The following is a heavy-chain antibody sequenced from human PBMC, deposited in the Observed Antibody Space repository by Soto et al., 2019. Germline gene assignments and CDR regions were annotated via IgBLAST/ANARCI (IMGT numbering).Heavy chain of an antibody. Sequence: SETLSLTCTVSGGSISSGGYYWSWIRQHPGKGLEWIGYIYYSGSTYYNPSLKSRVTISVDTSKNQFSLKLSSVTAADTAVYYCARDKPLSGYSFDYWGQGTLVTVDS. CDR1: GGSISSGGYY. D-gene: IGHD3-22*01. J-gene: IGHJ4*02. CDR2: IYYSGST. CDR3: ARDKPLSGYSFDY. V-gene: IGHV4-31*03.